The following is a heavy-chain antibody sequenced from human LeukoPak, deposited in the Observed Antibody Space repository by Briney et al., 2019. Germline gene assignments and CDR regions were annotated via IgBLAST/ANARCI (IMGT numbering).Heavy chain of an antibody. Sequence: PSETLSLTCTVSGGSISNHYWSWIRQPPGKGLEWIGYIYYSGSTNYNPSLKSRVTISVDTSKNQFSLKLSSVTAADTAVYYCARSDFWSGQVVDYWGQGTLVTVSS. D-gene: IGHD3-3*01. CDR2: IYYSGST. V-gene: IGHV4-59*11. CDR1: GGSISNHY. CDR3: ARSDFWSGQVVDY. J-gene: IGHJ4*02.